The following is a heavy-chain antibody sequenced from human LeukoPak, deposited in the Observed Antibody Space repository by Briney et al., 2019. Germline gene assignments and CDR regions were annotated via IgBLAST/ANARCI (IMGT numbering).Heavy chain of an antibody. CDR1: GYTFSSYA. CDR2: ISSSGSTI. CDR3: ARGTSSSC. D-gene: IGHD6-13*01. J-gene: IGHJ4*02. Sequence: PGGSLRLSCTASGYTFSSYAMTWVRQAPGRGLEWGSHISSSGSTIYYADSVKGRFTISRDNTQNSVYLQMNSLRAEDTAVYYCARGTSSSCWGQGTLVTVSS. V-gene: IGHV3-48*03.